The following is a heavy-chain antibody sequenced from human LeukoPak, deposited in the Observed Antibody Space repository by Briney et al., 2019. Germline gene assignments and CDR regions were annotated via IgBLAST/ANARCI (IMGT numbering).Heavy chain of an antibody. Sequence: GGSLRLSCVASGFTFSTYNMNWVRQAPGKGLEWVSYISSGSTTTYYADSVKGRFTISRDNSKNTLYLQMNSLRAEDTAVYYCAKAYSGSYLRLIYYGMDVWGQGTTVTVSS. CDR3: AKAYSGSYLRLIYYGMDV. CDR1: GFTFSTYN. J-gene: IGHJ6*02. D-gene: IGHD1-26*01. CDR2: ISSGSTTT. V-gene: IGHV3-48*01.